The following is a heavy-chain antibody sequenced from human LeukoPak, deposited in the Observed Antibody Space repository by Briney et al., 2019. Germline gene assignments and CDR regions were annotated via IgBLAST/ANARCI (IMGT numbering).Heavy chain of an antibody. CDR2: ISAYNGNT. CDR3: ARDRSSGWTGVFDY. Sequence: ASVKVSCKASGYTFTSYGISWVRQAPGQGLDWMGWISAYNGNTNYAQKLQGRVTMTTDTSTSTAYMELRSLGSDDTAVYYCARDRSSGWTGVFDYWGQGTLVTVSS. J-gene: IGHJ4*02. V-gene: IGHV1-18*01. D-gene: IGHD6-19*01. CDR1: GYTFTSYG.